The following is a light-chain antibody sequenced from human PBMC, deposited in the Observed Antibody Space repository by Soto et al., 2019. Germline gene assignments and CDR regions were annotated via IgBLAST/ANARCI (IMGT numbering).Light chain of an antibody. V-gene: IGKV3-20*01. CDR1: QSVSTTY. CDR3: QHYRSTPPTYT. J-gene: IGKJ2*01. CDR2: GTT. Sequence: EIVLTQSPGTLSLSPGERATLSCRASQSVSTTYLGWYQQKPGQAPRLLVYGTTRKAPGIPDRFSGSGTGTDFTLTISSREPEDFAVDYCQHYRSTPPTYTFGQGTKLEIK.